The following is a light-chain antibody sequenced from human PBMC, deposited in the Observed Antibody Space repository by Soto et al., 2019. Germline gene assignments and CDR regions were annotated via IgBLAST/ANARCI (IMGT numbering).Light chain of an antibody. Sequence: EIVLTQSPGTLTLSPGESAALSCRASQTISNNYLVWYRQKPGQAPRLLIYAVSSRAAGIPDRFSGSGSGTDFALTIARLEPEDSAVYYWQKHSNSPWTFGQGTRVEI. CDR3: QKHSNSPWT. J-gene: IGKJ1*01. CDR1: QTISNNY. V-gene: IGKV3-20*01. CDR2: AVS.